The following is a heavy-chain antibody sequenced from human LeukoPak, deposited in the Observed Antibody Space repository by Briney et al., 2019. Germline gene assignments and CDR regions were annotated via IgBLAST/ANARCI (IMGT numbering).Heavy chain of an antibody. Sequence: ASVKVSCKASGGTFSSYAISWVRQAPGQGLEWMGGIIPIFGTANYAQKFQGRVTITVDESTSTAYMELSSLRSEDTAVYYCAAAATTEYSSGSFDYWGQGTLVTVSS. CDR1: GGTFSSYA. CDR2: IIPIFGTA. CDR3: AAAATTEYSSGSFDY. V-gene: IGHV1-69*13. D-gene: IGHD6-19*01. J-gene: IGHJ4*02.